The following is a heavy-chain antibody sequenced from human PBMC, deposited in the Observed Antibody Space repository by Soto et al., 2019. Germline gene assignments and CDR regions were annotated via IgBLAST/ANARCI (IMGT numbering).Heavy chain of an antibody. CDR3: ARDRIAVAALDS. Sequence: EVQLVESGGGLVQPGGSLRLSCADSGFTFSSYWMHWVRQVPGKGLMWVSRIISDGSGTSYADSVKGRFTISRDNDRNTLYRQMNSLRAEDTAVYYCARDRIAVAALDSWGQGTLVTVSS. D-gene: IGHD6-19*01. V-gene: IGHV3-74*01. J-gene: IGHJ4*02. CDR2: IISDGSGT. CDR1: GFTFSSYW.